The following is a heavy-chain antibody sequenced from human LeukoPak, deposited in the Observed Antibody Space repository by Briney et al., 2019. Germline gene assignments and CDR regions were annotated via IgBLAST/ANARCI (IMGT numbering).Heavy chain of an antibody. Sequence: GGSLRLSCAASGFTFSSFPMTGVRQAPGKGLEWFSAISASGGSTNYADSVKGRFTISRDNSKNTLYLQMNSLRAEDTAVYYCAKDRGYWGQGTLVTVSS. CDR1: GFTFSSFP. CDR2: ISASGGST. CDR3: AKDRGY. V-gene: IGHV3-23*01. J-gene: IGHJ4*02.